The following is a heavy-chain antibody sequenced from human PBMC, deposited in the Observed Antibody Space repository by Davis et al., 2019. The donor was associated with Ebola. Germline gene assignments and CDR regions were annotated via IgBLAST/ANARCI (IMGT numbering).Heavy chain of an antibody. Sequence: PGGSLRLSCTTSGFTFGDYAMSWVRQAPGNGLEWVGFIRSKASGGTTEYAASVKGKFTISRDDSKSIAYLQMNSLKTEDTAVYYCTRSYDSSGHYPGYFQHWGQGTLVTVSS. CDR3: TRSYDSSGHYPGYFQH. CDR2: IRSKASGGTT. V-gene: IGHV3-49*04. J-gene: IGHJ1*01. CDR1: GFTFGDYA. D-gene: IGHD3-22*01.